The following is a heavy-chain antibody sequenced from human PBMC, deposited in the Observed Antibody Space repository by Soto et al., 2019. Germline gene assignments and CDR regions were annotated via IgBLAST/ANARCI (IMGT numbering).Heavy chain of an antibody. Sequence: PXXTLSLPCTVSGGSLSSYYWPWILQPPGKGLEWIGYVYYSGNANYNPSLKSRVTISVDTSKNQFSLKLSSVTAADTAVYYCATLSSYDFWSGYPKWFDPWGQGTLVTVSS. J-gene: IGHJ5*02. V-gene: IGHV4-59*08. CDR3: ATLSSYDFWSGYPKWFDP. CDR2: VYYSGNA. D-gene: IGHD3-3*01. CDR1: GGSLSSYY.